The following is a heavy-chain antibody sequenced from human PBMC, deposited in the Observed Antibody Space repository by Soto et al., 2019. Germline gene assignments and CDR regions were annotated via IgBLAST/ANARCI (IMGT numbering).Heavy chain of an antibody. CDR2: IRNDGSDK. V-gene: IGHV3-33*01. CDR1: GFIFSPYG. CDR3: ARAPRMAPFDI. J-gene: IGHJ3*02. Sequence: GGSLRLSCAASGFIFSPYGIHWVRQAPGKGLEWEALIRNDGSDKYYAESVTGRFTISRDNSKNTVYLQMNSLRAEDTALCFCARAPRMAPFDIWGQGTMVTVSS.